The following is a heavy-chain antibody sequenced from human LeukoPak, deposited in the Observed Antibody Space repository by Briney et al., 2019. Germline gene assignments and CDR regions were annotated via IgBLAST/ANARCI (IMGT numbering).Heavy chain of an antibody. CDR2: ISGSGGST. V-gene: IGHV3-23*01. Sequence: GGSLRLSCAASGFTFSSYAMSWVRQAPGKGLEWVSAISGSGGSTYYAGSVEGRITISRDNSKNTLYLQMNGLRAEDTAVYYCAKEGYSYDFDYWGQGTLVTVSS. CDR3: AKEGYSYDFDY. D-gene: IGHD5-18*01. CDR1: GFTFSSYA. J-gene: IGHJ4*02.